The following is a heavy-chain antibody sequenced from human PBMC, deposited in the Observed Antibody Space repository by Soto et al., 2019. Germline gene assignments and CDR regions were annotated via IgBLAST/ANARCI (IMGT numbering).Heavy chain of an antibody. D-gene: IGHD5-18*01. J-gene: IGHJ4*02. CDR2: IYYSGST. V-gene: IGHV4-59*08. CDR1: GGSISNYY. CDR3: ARHRYSYGVYYFDY. Sequence: QVQLQESGPRLVKPSETLSLTCIVSGGSISNYYWSWIRQPPGKGLEWIGYIYYSGSTNYNPSLTSRVTISVDTSKNQFSLKLSSVTAADTAVYYCARHRYSYGVYYFDYWGQGTLVTVSS.